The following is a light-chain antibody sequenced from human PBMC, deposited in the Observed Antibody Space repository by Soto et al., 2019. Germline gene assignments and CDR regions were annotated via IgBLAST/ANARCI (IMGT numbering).Light chain of an antibody. CDR1: SSDVGGYNH. CDR3: VSFTSSTTDV. Sequence: SVLTQPASVSDSPGQSITISCTGTSSDVGGYNHVSWYQQHPGKAPKLMIYDVTNRPSGVSNRFSGSKSGSTASLIISGLQAEDEADYYCVSFTSSTTDVFGTGTKVTVL. J-gene: IGLJ1*01. CDR2: DVT. V-gene: IGLV2-14*01.